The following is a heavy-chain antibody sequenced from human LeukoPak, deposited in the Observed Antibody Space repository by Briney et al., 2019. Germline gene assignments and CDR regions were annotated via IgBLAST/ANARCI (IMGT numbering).Heavy chain of an antibody. CDR1: GFTFDDYA. J-gene: IGHJ3*02. CDR3: AKVNYDMRNYDAFDI. CDR2: ISWNSGSI. D-gene: IGHD3-22*01. V-gene: IGHV3-9*01. Sequence: PGGSLRLSCAASGFTFDDYAMHWVRQAPGKGLEWVSGISWNSGSIGYADSVKGRFTISRDNAKNSLYLQMNSLRAEDTALYYCAKVNYDMRNYDAFDIWGQGTMATAYS.